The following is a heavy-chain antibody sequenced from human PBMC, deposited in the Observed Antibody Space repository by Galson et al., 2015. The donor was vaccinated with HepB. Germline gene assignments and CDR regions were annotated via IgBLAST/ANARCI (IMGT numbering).Heavy chain of an antibody. CDR2: IYYSGST. CDR3: ARDTGESSTSHFDY. CDR1: GGSISSGGYY. J-gene: IGHJ4*02. V-gene: IGHV4-31*03. D-gene: IGHD2-2*01. Sequence: SLTCTVSGGSISSGGYYWSWIRQHPGKGLEWIGYIYYSGSTYYNPSLKSRVTISVDTSKNQFSLKLSSVTAADTAVYYCARDTGESSTSHFDYWGQGTLVTVSS.